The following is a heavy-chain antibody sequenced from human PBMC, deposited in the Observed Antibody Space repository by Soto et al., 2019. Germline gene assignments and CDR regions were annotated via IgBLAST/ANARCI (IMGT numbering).Heavy chain of an antibody. Sequence: SETLSLTCTVSGGSIYTYSWTWLRQPAGKGLEWIGHIYSSGSANYNPSLKSRVSISVDTSKNQFSLSLSSLTAADTAVYYCARDTRYGVLDYWGQGTLVTVSS. CDR2: IYSSGSA. D-gene: IGHD4-17*01. CDR1: GGSIYTYS. J-gene: IGHJ4*02. CDR3: ARDTRYGVLDY. V-gene: IGHV4-4*07.